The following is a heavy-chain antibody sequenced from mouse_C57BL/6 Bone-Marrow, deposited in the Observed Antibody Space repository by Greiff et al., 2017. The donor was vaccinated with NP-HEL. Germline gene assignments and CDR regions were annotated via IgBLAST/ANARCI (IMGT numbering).Heavy chain of an antibody. J-gene: IGHJ2*01. Sequence: SGPELVKPGASVKISCKASGYSFTGYYMNWVKQSPEKSLEWIGEINPSTGGTTYNQKFKAKATLTVDKSSSTAYMQLKSLTSEDSAVYYCARRGGRGTFDYWGQGTTLTVSS. CDR3: ARRGGRGTFDY. V-gene: IGHV1-42*01. CDR1: GYSFTGYY. D-gene: IGHD3-3*01. CDR2: INPSTGGT.